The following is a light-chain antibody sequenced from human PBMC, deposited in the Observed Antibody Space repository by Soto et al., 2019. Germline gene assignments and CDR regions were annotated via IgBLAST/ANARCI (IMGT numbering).Light chain of an antibody. V-gene: IGKV3-11*01. J-gene: IGKJ1*01. CDR1: QSVSSY. CDR2: DAS. CDR3: QQRSNWPPAWT. Sequence: EILLTQSPATLSLSPGERATLSCSASQSVSSYLAWYQQKPGQAPRLLIYDASNRATGIPARFSGSGSGTDFTLTISSLEPEDFAVYYCQQRSNWPPAWTFGQGTKVDIK.